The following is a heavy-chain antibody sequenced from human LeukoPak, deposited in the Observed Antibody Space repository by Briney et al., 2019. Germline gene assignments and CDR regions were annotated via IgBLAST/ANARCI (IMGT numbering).Heavy chain of an antibody. J-gene: IGHJ4*02. CDR2: INQDGSEK. V-gene: IGHV3-7*05. Sequence: PGGSLRLSCAASGFTFSTYWMTWVRQAPGKGLSWVANINQDGSEKYYVDSVKGRFTISRDNAKNSLYLQMHGLRAEDTAVYYCARDMVSISQTYYFDYWGQGTLVTVSS. CDR1: GFTFSTYW. CDR3: ARDMVSISQTYYFDY. D-gene: IGHD3-10*01.